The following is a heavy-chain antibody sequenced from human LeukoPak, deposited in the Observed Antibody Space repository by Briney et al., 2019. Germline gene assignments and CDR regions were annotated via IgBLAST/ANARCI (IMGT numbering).Heavy chain of an antibody. CDR1: GSSISRYY. CDR2: FYYSWKT. CDR3: ARAPKPCSGGSCYYGFGYFDY. V-gene: IGHV4-59*01. J-gene: IGHJ4*02. D-gene: IGHD2-15*01. Sequence: SETLELPFCIPGSSISRYYHGLGRPRPGKGAGWGGCFYYSWKTNYHRSLKRRVTISVDTSKNHFSLKLSSVTAADTAVYYCARAPKPCSGGSCYYGFGYFDYWGQGTLVTVSS.